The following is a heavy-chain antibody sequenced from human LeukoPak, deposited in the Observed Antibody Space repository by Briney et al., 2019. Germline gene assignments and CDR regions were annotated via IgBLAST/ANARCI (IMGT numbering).Heavy chain of an antibody. Sequence: ASVKVSCKASGYTFTSYYMHWVRQAPGQGLEWMGIINPSGGSTSYAQKFQGRVTMTRDTSTSTVYMEPSSLRSEDTAVYYCARERNRKWELHIGLDYWGQGTLVTVSS. V-gene: IGHV1-46*01. CDR2: INPSGGST. D-gene: IGHD1-26*01. CDR1: GYTFTSYY. CDR3: ARERNRKWELHIGLDY. J-gene: IGHJ4*02.